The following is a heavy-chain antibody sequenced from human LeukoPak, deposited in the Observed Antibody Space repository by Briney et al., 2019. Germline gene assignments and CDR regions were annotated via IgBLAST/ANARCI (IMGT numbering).Heavy chain of an antibody. V-gene: IGHV4-39*01. CDR1: GGSISSSNYY. J-gene: IGHJ4*02. Sequence: TSETLSLTCTVSGGSISSSNYYWGWIRQPPGKGLEWIGSIYYSGDTYYNPSLKSRATISVDTSKNRFSLKLDSVTAADTAVYFCARHGNIIIVPTAHAFDYWGQGTLVTVSS. D-gene: IGHD2-2*01. CDR3: ARHGNIIIVPTAHAFDY. CDR2: IYYSGDT.